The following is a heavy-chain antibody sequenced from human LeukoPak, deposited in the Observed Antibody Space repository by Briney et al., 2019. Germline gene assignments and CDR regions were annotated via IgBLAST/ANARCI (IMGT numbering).Heavy chain of an antibody. CDR1: GYSFTSYW. J-gene: IGHJ4*02. V-gene: IGHV5-10-1*01. CDR2: IDPSDSYT. D-gene: IGHD3-9*01. CDR3: ARSNLPYYDILTGYYPPHYYFDY. Sequence: GESLMIPCNASGYSFTSYWISWLRQMPGKGLEWMGRIDPSDSYTNYSPSFQGHVTISADKSISTAYLNCTRQKASDTAMYYCARSNLPYYDILTGYYPPHYYFDYWGQGTLVTVSS.